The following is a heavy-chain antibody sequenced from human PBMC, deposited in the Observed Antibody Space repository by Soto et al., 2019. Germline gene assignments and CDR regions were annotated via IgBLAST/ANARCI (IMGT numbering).Heavy chain of an antibody. CDR1: GFTFSSYG. J-gene: IGHJ5*02. Sequence: QVQLVESGGGVVQPGRSLRLSCAASGFTFSSYGMHWVRQAPGKGLEWVAVIWYDGSNKYYADSVTGRFTISRDNSKNTLYLQMNSLRAEDTAVYYCARDRAGLAAAGTRFDPWGQGTLVTVSS. V-gene: IGHV3-33*01. CDR3: ARDRAGLAAAGTRFDP. D-gene: IGHD6-13*01. CDR2: IWYDGSNK.